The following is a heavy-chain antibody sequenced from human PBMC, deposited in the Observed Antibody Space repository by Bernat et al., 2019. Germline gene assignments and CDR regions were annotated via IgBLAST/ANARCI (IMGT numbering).Heavy chain of an antibody. CDR3: AKGSQTAVAEYWYFDL. J-gene: IGHJ2*01. D-gene: IGHD6-19*01. V-gene: IGHV3-30*18. Sequence: QVQLVESGGGVVQPGRSLRLSCAASGFTFSSYGMHWVRQAPGKGLEWVAVISYDGSNKYYADSVKGRFTISRDNSKNTLYLQMNSLRAEDTAVYYCAKGSQTAVAEYWYFDLWGRGTLVTVSS. CDR1: GFTFSSYG. CDR2: ISYDGSNK.